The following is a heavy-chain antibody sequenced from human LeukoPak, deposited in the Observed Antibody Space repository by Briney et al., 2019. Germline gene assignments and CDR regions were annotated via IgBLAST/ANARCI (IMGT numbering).Heavy chain of an antibody. D-gene: IGHD3-9*01. CDR1: GGSISSYY. Sequence: SETLSLTCTVSGGSISSYYWGWIRQPPGKGLEWIGYIYYSGSTNYNPSLKSRVTISVDTSKNQFSLKLSSVTAADTAVYYCAREDILTGSFDYWGQGTLVTVSS. V-gene: IGHV4-59*01. J-gene: IGHJ4*02. CDR2: IYYSGST. CDR3: AREDILTGSFDY.